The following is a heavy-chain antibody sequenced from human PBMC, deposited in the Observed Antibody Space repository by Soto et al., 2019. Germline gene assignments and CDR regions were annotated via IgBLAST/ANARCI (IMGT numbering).Heavy chain of an antibody. CDR2: IYYSGST. D-gene: IGHD3-9*01. CDR1: WGSSSSYD. J-gene: IGHJ4*02. Sequence: PLEILSLSCTVAWGSSSSYDGRWIRQPPGKGLEWSRYIYYSGSTNYNPSLKSRVTISVDTSKNQFSLKLSSVTAADTAVYYCARGDYDILTCYYPFDYWGQGTLVTVSS. V-gene: IGHV4-59*01. CDR3: ARGDYDILTCYYPFDY.